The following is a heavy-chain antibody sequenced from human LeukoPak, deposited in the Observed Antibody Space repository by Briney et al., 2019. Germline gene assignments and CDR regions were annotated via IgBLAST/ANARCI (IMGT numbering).Heavy chain of an antibody. CDR3: ARVTIYGGPTFDD. V-gene: IGHV3-23*01. D-gene: IGHD4-23*01. Sequence: GGSLRHSCAASGFTFSTYAMSWVRQAPGKGLEWVSAVSGSGGSTYYADSVKGRFTISRDNSKNTLYLQMNSLRAEDTAVYYCARVTIYGGPTFDDWGQGTLVTVSS. CDR1: GFTFSTYA. J-gene: IGHJ4*02. CDR2: VSGSGGST.